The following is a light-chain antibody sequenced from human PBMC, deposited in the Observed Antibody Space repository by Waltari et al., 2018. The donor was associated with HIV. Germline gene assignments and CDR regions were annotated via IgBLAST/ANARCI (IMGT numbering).Light chain of an antibody. CDR3: QQRFNWPPWT. CDR1: QSVSSY. Sequence: EIVLTQSPATLSLSPGERATLSCRASQSVSSYLAWYQQKPGQAPRLLIYAASNRASDIPARFSGSGSGTDFTLTISSLEPEDFAVYYCQQRFNWPPWTFGQGTKVEIK. V-gene: IGKV3-11*01. CDR2: AAS. J-gene: IGKJ1*01.